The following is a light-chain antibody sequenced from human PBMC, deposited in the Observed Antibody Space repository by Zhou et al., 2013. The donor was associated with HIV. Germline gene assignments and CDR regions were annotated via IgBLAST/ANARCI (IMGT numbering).Light chain of an antibody. CDR1: QSVSTS. CDR3: QHYNSYPFT. CDR2: KAS. J-gene: IGKJ2*01. V-gene: IGKV1-5*03. Sequence: DIQMTQSPSTLSASVGDRVTITCRASQSVSTSLAWYQQKPGKAPKLLIYKASSLESGVPSRFSGSGSGTEFTLTISSLQPDDSATFYCQHYNSYPFTFGLGTRLEIK.